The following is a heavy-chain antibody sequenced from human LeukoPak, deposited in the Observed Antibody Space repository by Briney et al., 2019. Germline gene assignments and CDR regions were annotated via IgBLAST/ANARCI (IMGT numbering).Heavy chain of an antibody. V-gene: IGHV4-31*02. D-gene: IGHD3-3*01. J-gene: IGHJ4*02. CDR1: SGSINSGDYY. Sequence: SQTLSLTCTDSSGSINSGDYYWSWIRQHPGKGLEWIGHIYNSGSTYYKPSLKSRASISIDTSKNRFSLNLSSVTAADTAVYSCARVTAIFGVAPHYYFDYWGQGTLVTVSS. CDR3: ARVTAIFGVAPHYYFDY. CDR2: IYNSGST.